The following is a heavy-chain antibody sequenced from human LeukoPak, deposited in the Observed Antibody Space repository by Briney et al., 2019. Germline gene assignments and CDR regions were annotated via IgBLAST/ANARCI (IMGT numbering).Heavy chain of an antibody. CDR2: ISGNGDST. CDR3: AREVYAGNWFDP. J-gene: IGHJ5*02. D-gene: IGHD2-8*01. V-gene: IGHV3-64*01. CDR1: GFTFSTCA. Sequence: QTGGSLRLSCAASGFTFSTCAMHWVRQAPGKGLEYVAAISGNGDSTYYANSVKGRFTISRDNSKNTLYLQMGSLRPEDMAVYYCAREVYAGNWFDPWGQGTLVTVSS.